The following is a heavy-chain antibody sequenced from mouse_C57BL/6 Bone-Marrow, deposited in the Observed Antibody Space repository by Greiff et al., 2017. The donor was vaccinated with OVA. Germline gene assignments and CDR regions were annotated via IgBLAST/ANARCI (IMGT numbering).Heavy chain of an antibody. Sequence: QVQLQQPGAELVKPGASVKLSCKASGYTFTSYWMHWVKQRPGQGLEWIGMIHPNSGSTNYTEKFKSKATLTVDKSSSTAYMQLSSLTSEDSAVYDCARLSWRFAYWGQGTLVTVSA. V-gene: IGHV1-64*01. J-gene: IGHJ3*01. CDR1: GYTFTSYW. CDR3: ARLSWRFAY. CDR2: IHPNSGST.